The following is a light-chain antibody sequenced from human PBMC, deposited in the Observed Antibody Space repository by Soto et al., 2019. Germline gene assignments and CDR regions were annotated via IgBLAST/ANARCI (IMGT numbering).Light chain of an antibody. V-gene: IGKV1-5*03. CDR1: QSISSW. J-gene: IGKJ1*01. CDR2: KAS. CDR3: QQYNSHST. Sequence: DIPMTQSPSTLSASVGDRVTITCRASQSISSWLAWYQQKPGKAPKLLIYKASTLESGVPSRFRGSGSGTDFTLTISSLQPDDFATYYCQQYNSHSTFGQGTKVEIK.